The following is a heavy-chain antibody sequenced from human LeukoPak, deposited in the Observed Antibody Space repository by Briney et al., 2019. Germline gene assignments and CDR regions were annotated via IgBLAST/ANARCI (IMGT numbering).Heavy chain of an antibody. CDR3: AGEVGVVAHFFDY. D-gene: IGHD3-3*01. J-gene: IGHJ4*02. Sequence: ASVKVSCTASGYTFTSYGISWVRQAPGQGLEWMGWISGYNGNTNYAQTVQGRVTMTTDTSTSTAYMELKSLRSDDTAVYYCAGEVGVVAHFFDYWGQGTLVTVSS. CDR2: ISGYNGNT. CDR1: GYTFTSYG. V-gene: IGHV1-18*01.